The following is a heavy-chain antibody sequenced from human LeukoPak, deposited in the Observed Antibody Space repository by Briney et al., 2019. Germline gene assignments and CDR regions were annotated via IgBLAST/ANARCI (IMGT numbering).Heavy chain of an antibody. J-gene: IGHJ5*02. CDR1: GYTFTGYY. V-gene: IGHV1-2*02. Sequence: GASVKVSCKASGYTFTGYYMYWVRQAPGQGLEWMGWINPNSGGTNYAQKFQGRVTMTRDTSISTAYMELSRLRSDDTAVYYCARAPYYYDSSGYSYNWFDPWGQGTLVTVSS. CDR3: ARAPYYYDSSGYSYNWFDP. D-gene: IGHD3-22*01. CDR2: INPNSGGT.